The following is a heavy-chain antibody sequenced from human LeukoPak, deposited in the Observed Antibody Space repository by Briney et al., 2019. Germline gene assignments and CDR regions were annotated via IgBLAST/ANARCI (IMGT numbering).Heavy chain of an antibody. CDR3: ARARSIAARPLGY. Sequence: ASVKVSCKASGYTFTGYYMHWVRQAPGQGLEWMGWINPNSGGTNYAQKFQGRVTITRNTSISTAYMELSSLRSEDTAVYYCARARSIAARPLGYWGQGTLVTVSS. J-gene: IGHJ4*02. CDR2: INPNSGGT. CDR1: GYTFTGYY. V-gene: IGHV1-2*02. D-gene: IGHD6-6*01.